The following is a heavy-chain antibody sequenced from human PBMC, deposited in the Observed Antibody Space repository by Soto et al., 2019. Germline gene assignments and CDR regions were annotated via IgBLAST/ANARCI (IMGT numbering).Heavy chain of an antibody. CDR1: GVTFSSYA. Sequence: QVQLVQSGAEVKKPGSSVKVSCKASGVTFSSYAISWVRQAPGQGLEWMGGLIPILGTANYAQKFPGRVRITAHKSTSAADMELSSLRSEDTAVYYCARRGSGWYGGGFAYWGQGTLVTVSS. CDR2: LIPILGTA. V-gene: IGHV1-69*06. CDR3: ARRGSGWYGGGFAY. J-gene: IGHJ4*02. D-gene: IGHD6-19*01.